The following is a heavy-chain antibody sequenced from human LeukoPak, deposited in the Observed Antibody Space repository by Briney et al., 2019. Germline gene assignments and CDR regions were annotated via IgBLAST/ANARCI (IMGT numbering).Heavy chain of an antibody. CDR2: ISYDGSNK. V-gene: IGHV3-30*01. CDR1: GFTFSSYA. J-gene: IGHJ4*02. Sequence: GGSLGLSCAASGFTFSSYAMHWVRQAPGKGLEWVAVISYDGSNKYYADSVKGRFTISRDNSKNTLYLQMNSLRAEDTAVYYCARERRITMLGPADYWGQGTLVTVSS. CDR3: ARERRITMLGPADY. D-gene: IGHD3-10*02.